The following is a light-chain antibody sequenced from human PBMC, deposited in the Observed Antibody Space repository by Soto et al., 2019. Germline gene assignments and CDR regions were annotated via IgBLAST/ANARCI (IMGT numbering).Light chain of an antibody. V-gene: IGKV3-11*01. J-gene: IGKJ5*01. CDR3: QQRSKWPIT. CDR1: QSVSSN. Sequence: EIVMTQSPATLSVSPGERATLSCRASQSVSSNLAWYQQKPGQAPRLLIYDASSRATGIPARFSGSGSGTDFTLTISSLEPEDFAVYYCQQRSKWPITFGQGTRLEIK. CDR2: DAS.